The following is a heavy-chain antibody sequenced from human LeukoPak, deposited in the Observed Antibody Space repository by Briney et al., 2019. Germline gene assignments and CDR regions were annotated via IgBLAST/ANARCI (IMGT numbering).Heavy chain of an antibody. Sequence: GASVKVSCKASGYTFTSYGISWVRQAPGQGLEWMGGIIPIFGTANYAQKFQGRVTITADESTSTAYMELNSLRSEDTAVYYCARQLYYYGSGSYYYFDYWGQGTLVTVSS. J-gene: IGHJ4*02. CDR3: ARQLYYYGSGSYYYFDY. CDR2: IIPIFGTA. D-gene: IGHD3-10*01. V-gene: IGHV1-69*13. CDR1: GYTFTSYG.